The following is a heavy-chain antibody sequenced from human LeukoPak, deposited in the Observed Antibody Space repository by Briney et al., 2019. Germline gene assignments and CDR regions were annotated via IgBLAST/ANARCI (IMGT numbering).Heavy chain of an antibody. J-gene: IGHJ4*02. CDR2: IYHSGST. D-gene: IGHD3-9*01. Sequence: KTSETLSLTCTVSGGSISSSNWWSWVRQPPGKGLEWIGEIYHSGSTNYNPSLKSRVTISVDKSKNQFPLKLSSVTAADTAVYYCARSLQYYDILTGYSSKGHYFDYWGQGTLVTVSS. CDR3: ARSLQYYDILTGYSSKGHYFDY. CDR1: GGSISSSNW. V-gene: IGHV4-4*02.